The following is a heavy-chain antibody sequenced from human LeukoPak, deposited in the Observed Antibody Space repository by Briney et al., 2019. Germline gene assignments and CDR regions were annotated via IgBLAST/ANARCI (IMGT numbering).Heavy chain of an antibody. Sequence: ASVKVSCKASGYTFTSFDINWVRQATGQGLEWMGWMNPNSGITGYAQNFQGRLTLTRDTSINTAYMELSSLRSEDTAVYYCARDFGGNPGWFDPWGQGALVTVSS. J-gene: IGHJ5*02. V-gene: IGHV1-8*01. D-gene: IGHD2-15*01. CDR2: MNPNSGIT. CDR3: ARDFGGNPGWFDP. CDR1: GYTFTSFD.